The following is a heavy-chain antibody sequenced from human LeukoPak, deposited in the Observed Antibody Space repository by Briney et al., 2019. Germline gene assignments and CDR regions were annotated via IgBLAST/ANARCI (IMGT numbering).Heavy chain of an antibody. CDR2: IYYSGST. CDR3: ARDLITDIVVVPAALGDYYYYMDV. V-gene: IGHV4-39*02. D-gene: IGHD2-2*01. Sequence: SETLSLTCTVSGGSISSSSYYWGWIRQPPGKGLEWIGTIYYSGSTYYNPSLTSRVTISVDTSKNQFSLKLSFVTAADTAVYYCARDLITDIVVVPAALGDYYYYMDVWGKGTTVTVSS. CDR1: GGSISSSSYY. J-gene: IGHJ6*03.